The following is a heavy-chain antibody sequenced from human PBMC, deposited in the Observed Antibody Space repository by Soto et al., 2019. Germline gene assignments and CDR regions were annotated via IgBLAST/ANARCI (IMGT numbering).Heavy chain of an antibody. V-gene: IGHV4-59*01. Sequence: PSETLSLTCTVSGGSISSYYWSWIRQPPGKGLEWIGYIYYSGSTNYNPSLKSRVTISVDTSKNQFSLKLSSVTAADTDVYYCAREATVTRAGFDYWGQGTLVTVSS. CDR2: IYYSGST. D-gene: IGHD4-17*01. CDR3: AREATVTRAGFDY. J-gene: IGHJ4*02. CDR1: GGSISSYY.